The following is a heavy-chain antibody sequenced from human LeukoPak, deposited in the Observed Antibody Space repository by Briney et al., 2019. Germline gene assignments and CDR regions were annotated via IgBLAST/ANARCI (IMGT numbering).Heavy chain of an antibody. J-gene: IGHJ4*02. CDR3: ARAGYNSGWYEY. V-gene: IGHV3-33*01. CDR2: IWEDGSNI. CDR1: GFTFSTYG. D-gene: IGHD6-19*01. Sequence: GTSLRLSCAASGFTFSTYGMHWVRQAPGKGLECVAGIWEDGSNIYYADSVKGRFIISRDNSKNTLYLQMNSLRAEDTAVYYCARAGYNSGWYEYWGRGTLVTVSS.